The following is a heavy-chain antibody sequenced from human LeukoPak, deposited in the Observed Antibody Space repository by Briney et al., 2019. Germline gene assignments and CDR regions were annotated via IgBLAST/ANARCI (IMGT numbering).Heavy chain of an antibody. D-gene: IGHD1-14*01. Sequence: ASVKVSCKASGYTFTGYYMHWVRQAPGQGLEWMGWISAYNGNTNYAQKLQGRVTMTTDTSTSTAYMELRSLRSDDTAVYYCAREVYGGFDYWGQGTLVTVSS. CDR3: AREVYGGFDY. J-gene: IGHJ4*02. CDR1: GYTFTGYY. CDR2: ISAYNGNT. V-gene: IGHV1-18*04.